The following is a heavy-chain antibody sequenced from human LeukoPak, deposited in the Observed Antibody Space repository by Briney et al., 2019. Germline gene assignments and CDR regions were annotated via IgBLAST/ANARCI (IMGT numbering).Heavy chain of an antibody. J-gene: IGHJ3*02. CDR2: ISYDGSNE. V-gene: IGHV3-30*18. D-gene: IGHD6-19*01. Sequence: PGGSLRLSCAASGFTFSSYGMHWVRQAPGKGLEWVAVISYDGSNEYYADSVKGRFTISRDNSKNTLYLQMNSLGAEDTAVYYCAKEVAIPVAVDAFERWGQRTLVTVSS. CDR3: AKEVAIPVAVDAFER. CDR1: GFTFSSYG.